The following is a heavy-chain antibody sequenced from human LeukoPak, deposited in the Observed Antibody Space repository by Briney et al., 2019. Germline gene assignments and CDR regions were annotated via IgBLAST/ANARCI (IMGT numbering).Heavy chain of an antibody. D-gene: IGHD3-10*01. Sequence: ASETLSLTCTVSGGSISSGDYYWSWIRQPPGKGLEWIGYIYYSGSTYYNPSLKSRVTISVDTSKNQFSLKLSSVTAADTAVYYCASERFEEQGYFDYWGQGTLVTVSS. V-gene: IGHV4-30-4*01. CDR2: IYYSGST. CDR3: ASERFEEQGYFDY. CDR1: GGSISSGDYY. J-gene: IGHJ4*02.